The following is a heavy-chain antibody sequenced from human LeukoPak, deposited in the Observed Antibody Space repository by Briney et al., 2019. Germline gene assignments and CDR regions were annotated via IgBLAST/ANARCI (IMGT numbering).Heavy chain of an antibody. V-gene: IGHV3-7*01. CDR1: GFTFSSYW. CDR2: IKQDGNEK. Sequence: GGSLRLSCAASGFTFSSYWMTWVRQAPGKGLEWVASIKQDGNEKYYVDSVKGRFTISRDNARNSLYLQMSSLRADDTAVYYCARDAYPIVVVPAASRRRYYYYYYMDVWGKGTTVTVSS. CDR3: ARDAYPIVVVPAASRRRYYYYYYMDV. J-gene: IGHJ6*03. D-gene: IGHD2-2*01.